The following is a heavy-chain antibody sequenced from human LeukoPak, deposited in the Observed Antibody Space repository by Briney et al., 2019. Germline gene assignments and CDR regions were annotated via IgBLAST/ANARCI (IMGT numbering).Heavy chain of an antibody. Sequence: SETLSLTCAVCGGSFSGYYWSWIRQPPGKGLEWIGEINHSGSTNYNPSLKSRVTISVDTSKNQFSLKLSSVTAADTAVYYCARSITMIVVVITTRTCNWFDPWGQGTLVTVSS. CDR1: GGSFSGYY. V-gene: IGHV4-34*01. D-gene: IGHD3-22*01. J-gene: IGHJ5*02. CDR3: ARSITMIVVVITTRTCNWFDP. CDR2: INHSGST.